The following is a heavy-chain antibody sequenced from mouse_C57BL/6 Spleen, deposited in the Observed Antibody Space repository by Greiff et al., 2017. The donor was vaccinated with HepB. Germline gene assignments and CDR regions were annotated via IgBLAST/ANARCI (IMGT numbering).Heavy chain of an antibody. CDR2: INPNNGGT. J-gene: IGHJ3*01. Sequence: VQLKESGPELVKPGASVKMSCKASGYTFTDYNMHWVKQSHGKSLEWIGYINPNNGGTSYNQKFKGKATLTVNKSSSTAYMELRSLTSEDSAVYYCEADGYSLAWFAYWGQGTLVTVAA. D-gene: IGHD2-3*01. CDR3: EADGYSLAWFAY. CDR1: GYTFTDYN. V-gene: IGHV1-22*01.